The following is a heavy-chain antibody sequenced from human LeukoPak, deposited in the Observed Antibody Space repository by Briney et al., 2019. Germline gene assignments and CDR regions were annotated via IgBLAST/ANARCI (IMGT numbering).Heavy chain of an antibody. CDR3: ARDVRRSSSSSNSYYYYMDV. CDR1: GGSISNYY. Sequence: SETLSLTCTVSGGSISNYYWSWIGQPAGKGLEGIGRIYTSGSTNYNRSLKSRVTMSVDTSKNQFSLKLDSVTAADTAVYYCARDVRRSSSSSNSYYYYMDVWGKGTTVTVSS. D-gene: IGHD6-6*01. V-gene: IGHV4-4*07. J-gene: IGHJ6*03. CDR2: IYTSGST.